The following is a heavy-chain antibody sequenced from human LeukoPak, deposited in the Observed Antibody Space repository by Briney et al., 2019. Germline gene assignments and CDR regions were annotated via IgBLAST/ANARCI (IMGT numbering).Heavy chain of an antibody. CDR1: GGSINSSSYY. V-gene: IGHV4-39*01. J-gene: IGHJ3*02. CDR3: ARRFAPSRNDAFDI. Sequence: SETLSLTCTVSGGSINSSSYYWGWIRQPPGKGLEWIGTIYYSGSTYYNPSLKSRVTISVDTSKNQFSLKLSSVTASDTAVYYCARRFAPSRNDAFDIWGQGTMVPVSS. D-gene: IGHD3-10*01. CDR2: IYYSGST.